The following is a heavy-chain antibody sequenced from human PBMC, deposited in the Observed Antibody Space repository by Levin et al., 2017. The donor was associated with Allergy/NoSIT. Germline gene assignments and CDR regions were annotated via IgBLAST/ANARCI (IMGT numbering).Heavy chain of an antibody. CDR2: VNPNSGGT. D-gene: IGHD6-19*01. V-gene: IGHV1-2*02. CDR3: ARLPNGQWLERNNYFDH. J-gene: IGHJ4*02. Sequence: GESLKISCKASGYTFSDYFTHWVRQAPGQGLEWMGWVNPNSGGTNYAHHLQGRVTMTSDTSSTTAYMELKSLISDDTAVYYCARLPNGQWLERNNYFDHWGQGTLVTVSS. CDR1: GYTFSDYF.